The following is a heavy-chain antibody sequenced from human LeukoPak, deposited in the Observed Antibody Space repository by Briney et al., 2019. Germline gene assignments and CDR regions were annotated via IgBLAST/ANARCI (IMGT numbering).Heavy chain of an antibody. D-gene: IGHD4-17*01. CDR2: IKSKTDGGTT. CDR3: TTDPTVTFDY. CDR1: GFTFSNAW. J-gene: IGHJ4*02. Sequence: GGSLSLSCAASGFTFSNAWMSWVRQAPGKGLEWVGRIKSKTDGGTTNYAAPVKGRFTISRGDSKNTLYLQMNSLKTEDTAVYYCTTDPTVTFDYWGQGTLVTVSS. V-gene: IGHV3-15*01.